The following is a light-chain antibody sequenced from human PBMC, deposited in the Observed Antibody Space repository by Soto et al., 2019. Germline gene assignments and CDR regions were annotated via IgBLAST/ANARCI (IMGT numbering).Light chain of an antibody. Sequence: QSVLTQPASVSGSPGQSITVSCTGTGSDFGNSNLVSWYQQTLNKAPKLIIYEVNKRPTGVSHRFSGSKSGNTASLTISGLQAEDEADYYCSSYTSSSTPYVFGTGTKVTV. CDR2: EVN. CDR3: SSYTSSSTPYV. CDR1: GSDFGNSNL. V-gene: IGLV2-14*02. J-gene: IGLJ1*01.